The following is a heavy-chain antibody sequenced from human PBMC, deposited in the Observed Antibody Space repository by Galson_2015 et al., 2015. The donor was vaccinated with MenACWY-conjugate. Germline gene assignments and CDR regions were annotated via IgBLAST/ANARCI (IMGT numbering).Heavy chain of an antibody. D-gene: IGHD6-19*01. J-gene: IGHJ5*02. CDR3: ARGVAVAYLSGWFDP. CDR1: GDSVSSNSAA. Sequence: CAISGDSVSSNSAAWNWIRQSPSRGLEWLGRTYCRSKWYNDYAVSVKSRITINPDTSKNQFSLQLNSVTPEDTAVYYCARGVAVAYLSGWFDPWGQGTLVTVSS. V-gene: IGHV6-1*01. CDR2: TYCRSKWYN.